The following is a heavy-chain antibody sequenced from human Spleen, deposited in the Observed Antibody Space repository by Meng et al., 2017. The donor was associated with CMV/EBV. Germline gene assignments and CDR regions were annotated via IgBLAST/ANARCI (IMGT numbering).Heavy chain of an antibody. CDR3: AREAGSSGYYYVSWYFDL. CDR2: ISYDGSNK. J-gene: IGHJ2*01. Sequence: FTFRCYAMPWVRQAPGKGLEWVAVISYDGSNKYYAASVKGRFTISRDNSKNTLYLQMNSLRAEDTAVYYCAREAGSSGYYYVSWYFDLWGRGTLVTVSS. V-gene: IGHV3-30-3*01. CDR1: FTFRCYA. D-gene: IGHD3-22*01.